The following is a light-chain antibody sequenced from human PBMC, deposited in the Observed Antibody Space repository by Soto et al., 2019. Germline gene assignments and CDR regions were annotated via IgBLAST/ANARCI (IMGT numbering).Light chain of an antibody. CDR3: ATWDDSLNVV. CDR2: SND. Sequence: QSVLTQSPSASGTPGQRVSISCSGSTSNIGTNTVSWYQHVPGTAPKLLIYSNDQRPSAVPGRFSGSKYGTSASLAISGLLSEDEADYYCATWDDSLNVVFGGGTKLTVL. V-gene: IGLV1-44*01. CDR1: TSNIGTNT. J-gene: IGLJ2*01.